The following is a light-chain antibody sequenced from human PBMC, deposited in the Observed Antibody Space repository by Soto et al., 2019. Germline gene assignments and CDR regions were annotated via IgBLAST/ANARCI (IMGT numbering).Light chain of an antibody. CDR1: QDITNH. CDR2: DAS. CDR3: QQYDILLT. V-gene: IGKV1-33*01. J-gene: IGKJ4*01. Sequence: DIQMTQSPSSLSASVGDRVTITCQASQDITNHLNWYQQKPGKAPKLLIYDASNLQTGGPSRFSGSGSGTDFTFTISGLQPEDIATFYCQQYDILLTFGGGTKVDIK.